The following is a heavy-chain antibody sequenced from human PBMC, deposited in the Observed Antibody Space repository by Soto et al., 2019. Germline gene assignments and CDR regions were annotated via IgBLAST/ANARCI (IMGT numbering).Heavy chain of an antibody. CDR2: IIPILGIA. J-gene: IGHJ4*02. Sequence: GASVKVSCKASGGTFSSYTISWVRQAPGRGLEWMGRIIPILGIANYAQKFQGRVTITADKSTSTAYMELSSLRSEDTAVYYCARDPRPRRDGYNLVYWCQGTLVTVSS. V-gene: IGHV1-69*04. D-gene: IGHD5-12*01. CDR3: ARDPRPRRDGYNLVY. CDR1: GGTFSSYT.